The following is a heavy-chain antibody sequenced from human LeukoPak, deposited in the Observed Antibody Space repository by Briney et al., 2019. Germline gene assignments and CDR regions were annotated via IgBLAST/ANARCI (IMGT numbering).Heavy chain of an antibody. V-gene: IGHV4-39*07. J-gene: IGHJ4*02. CDR1: DGSITSSSYY. CDR3: ATGNELDY. Sequence: SETLSLTCTVSDGSITSSSYYWGWIRQPPGKGLEWIGSIYYSGSTYYNPSLKSRVTISVDTSKNQFSLKLSSVTAADTAVYYCATGNELDYWGQGTLVTVSS. D-gene: IGHD4-23*01. CDR2: IYYSGST.